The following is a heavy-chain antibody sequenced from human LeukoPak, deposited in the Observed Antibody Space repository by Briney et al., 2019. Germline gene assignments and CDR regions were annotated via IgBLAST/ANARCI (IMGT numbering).Heavy chain of an antibody. CDR2: IKEDGSEE. Sequence: PTGGSLRLSCAASGFTFSSYEMNWVRQAPGKGLEWVANIKEDGSEEYYVDSVTGRFTISRDNAKNSLYLQMNSLRAEDTAVYYCAREGMIFGVFHYMDVWGKGTTVSVSS. CDR1: GFTFSSYE. V-gene: IGHV3-7*01. D-gene: IGHD3-3*01. CDR3: AREGMIFGVFHYMDV. J-gene: IGHJ6*03.